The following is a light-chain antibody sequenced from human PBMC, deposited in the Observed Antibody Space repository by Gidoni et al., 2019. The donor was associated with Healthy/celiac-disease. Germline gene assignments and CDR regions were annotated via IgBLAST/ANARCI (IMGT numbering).Light chain of an antibody. Sequence: QLVLTQSPSASASLGASVKLTCTLSRGHSSYAIAWHQQQPEKGPRYLMKLNSDGSHSKGDGIPDRFSGSSSGAERYLTISSLQSEDEADYYCQTWGTGERVFGTGTKVTVL. CDR2: LNSDGSH. V-gene: IGLV4-69*01. CDR3: QTWGTGERV. J-gene: IGLJ1*01. CDR1: RGHSSYA.